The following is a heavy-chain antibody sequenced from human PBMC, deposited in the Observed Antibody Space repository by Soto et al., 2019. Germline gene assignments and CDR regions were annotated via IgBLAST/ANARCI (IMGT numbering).Heavy chain of an antibody. CDR2: LMPIIGAP. Sequence: QVHLVQSGAEVKKPGSSVKVSCKASGDTLKSHVFNWVRQAPGQGLEWVGGLMPIIGAPTYAQKFQGRVTISADASTRTIYLELRSLRSDDTAVYYCARDLEFRDGNISHLDFWGQGTLVTVSS. CDR3: ARDLEFRDGNISHLDF. D-gene: IGHD3-10*01. J-gene: IGHJ4*02. V-gene: IGHV1-69*01. CDR1: GDTLKSHV.